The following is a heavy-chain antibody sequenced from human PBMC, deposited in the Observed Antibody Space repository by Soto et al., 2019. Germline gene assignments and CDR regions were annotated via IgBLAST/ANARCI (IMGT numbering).Heavy chain of an antibody. CDR3: ARVSTVTRIGIDY. Sequence: SETLSLTCTVSGGSISSGGYYWSWIRQHPGKGLEWIGYIYYSGSTYYNPSLKSRVTISVDTSKNQFSLKLSSVTAADTAVYYCARVSTVTRIGIDYWGQGTLVTVSS. J-gene: IGHJ4*02. D-gene: IGHD4-17*01. CDR2: IYYSGST. CDR1: GGSISSGGYY. V-gene: IGHV4-31*03.